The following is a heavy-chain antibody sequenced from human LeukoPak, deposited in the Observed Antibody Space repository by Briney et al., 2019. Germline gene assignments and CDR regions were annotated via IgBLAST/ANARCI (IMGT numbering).Heavy chain of an antibody. V-gene: IGHV4-61*05. J-gene: IGHJ4*01. D-gene: IGHD1-20*01. CDR3: ARSVHNWNDYFGY. CDR2: IYYSGST. Sequence: PSETLSLTCTVSGGSISSSSYYWGWIRQPPGKGLEWIGYIYYSGSTNYNPSLKSRVTISVDTSKNQFSLKLSSVTAADTAVYYCARSVHNWNDYFGYWGQGTLVTVSS. CDR1: GGSISSSSYY.